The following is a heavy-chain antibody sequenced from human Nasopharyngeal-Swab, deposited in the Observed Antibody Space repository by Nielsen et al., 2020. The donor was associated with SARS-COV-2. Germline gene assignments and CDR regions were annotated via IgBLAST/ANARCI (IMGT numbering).Heavy chain of an antibody. CDR3: ARGFMYYMDV. D-gene: IGHD3-16*01. V-gene: IGHV4-34*01. CDR1: GGSFSGYY. Sequence: SETLSLTCAVYGGSFSGYYWSWIRQPPGKGLEWIGEINHSRSTNYNPSLKSRVTISVDTSKNQFSLKLSSVTAADTAVYYCARGFMYYMDVWGKGTTVIVSS. J-gene: IGHJ6*03. CDR2: INHSRST.